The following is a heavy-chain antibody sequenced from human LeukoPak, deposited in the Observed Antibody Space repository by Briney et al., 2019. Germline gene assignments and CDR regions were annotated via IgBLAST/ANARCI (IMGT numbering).Heavy chain of an antibody. D-gene: IGHD6-19*01. CDR2: INHSGFT. Sequence: SETLSLTCGVYGVSFSGYYWNWIRQPPGKGLEWIGEINHSGFTNYNPSLKSRITISVDTSKKQFSLKLSSVTAADTAVYYCARGLEQWLVPEEFDYWGQGTLVTVSS. CDR1: GVSFSGYY. J-gene: IGHJ4*02. V-gene: IGHV4-34*01. CDR3: ARGLEQWLVPEEFDY.